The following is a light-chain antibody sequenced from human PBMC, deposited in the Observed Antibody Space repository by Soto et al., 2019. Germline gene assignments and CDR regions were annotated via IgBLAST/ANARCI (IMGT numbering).Light chain of an antibody. V-gene: IGKV1-27*01. CDR1: QDISNY. J-gene: IGKJ4*01. CDR2: AAS. CDR3: QRYSSVPPPT. Sequence: DIQMTQSPSSLSASVGDRVTITCRASQDISNYLAWYQQKPGKVPKLLIYAASTLQSGVPSRFSGSGSGTDFTLTISSLQPEDVATYFCQRYSSVPPPTFGGGTKVDIK.